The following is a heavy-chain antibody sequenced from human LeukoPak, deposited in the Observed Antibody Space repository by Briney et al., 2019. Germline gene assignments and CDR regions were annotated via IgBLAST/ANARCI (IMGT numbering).Heavy chain of an antibody. Sequence: PGGSLRLSCAAFGFTFSSYAMSWVRQAPGKGLEWVSAISGSGGSTYYADSVKGRFTISRDNSKNALYLQMNSLRAEDTALYYCAKDKGTGYSSGWPFDYWGQGTLVTVSS. CDR3: AKDKGTGYSSGWPFDY. CDR1: GFTFSSYA. D-gene: IGHD6-19*01. J-gene: IGHJ4*02. V-gene: IGHV3-23*01. CDR2: ISGSGGST.